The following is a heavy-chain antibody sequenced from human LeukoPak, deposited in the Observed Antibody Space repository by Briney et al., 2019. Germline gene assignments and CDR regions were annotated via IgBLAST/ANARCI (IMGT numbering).Heavy chain of an antibody. CDR3: ARDVGGGGTVTIDY. J-gene: IGHJ4*02. CDR2: INPSGGST. CDR1: GYTFIRYH. Sequence: ASVKVSCKASGYTFIRYHMHWVRQAPGQGLEWMGVINPSGGSTSYAQKFQGRVTVTRDTSTNTVYLDLSSLRFEDTAVYYCARDVGGGGTVTIDYWGQGTLVTVSS. V-gene: IGHV1-46*01. D-gene: IGHD4-17*01.